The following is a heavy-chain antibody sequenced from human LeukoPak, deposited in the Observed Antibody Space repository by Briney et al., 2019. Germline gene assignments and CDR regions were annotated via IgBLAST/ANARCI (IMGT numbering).Heavy chain of an antibody. J-gene: IGHJ4*02. D-gene: IGHD3-3*01. CDR3: AKDPYNYDFWSGTPDY. Sequence: GGSLRLSCAASGFTFNIYAMSWVRQAPGKGLEWVSSITSSGAGTFYADSVKDRFTISRDNSKNTLYLQMNSLRAEDTAVYYCAKDPYNYDFWSGTPDYWGQGTLVTVSS. CDR1: GFTFNIYA. CDR2: ITSSGAGT. V-gene: IGHV3-23*01.